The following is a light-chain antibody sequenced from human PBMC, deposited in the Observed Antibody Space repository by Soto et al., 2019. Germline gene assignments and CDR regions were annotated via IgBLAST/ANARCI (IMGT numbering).Light chain of an antibody. CDR2: DAS. Sequence: AIQLTQSPSSLSASVGDRVTITCRASQGISNYVAWYQQKPGKAPKLLIYDASSLESGVPSRFSGSGSGTEFTLTISSLQPDDFATYYCQQYNSYSGTFGQGTKVDIK. V-gene: IGKV1-13*02. CDR3: QQYNSYSGT. CDR1: QGISNY. J-gene: IGKJ1*01.